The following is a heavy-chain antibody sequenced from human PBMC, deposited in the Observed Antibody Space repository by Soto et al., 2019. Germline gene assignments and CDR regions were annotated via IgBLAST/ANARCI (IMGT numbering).Heavy chain of an antibody. D-gene: IGHD3-16*01. CDR1: GGSISSYY. J-gene: IGHJ4*02. Sequence: SETLSLTCTVSGGSISSYYWSWIRQPPGKGLEWIGYIYYSGSTNYNPSLKSRVTISVDTSKNQFSLKLSSVTAADTAVYYCARDRSSWGTLPHGYFDYWGQGTLVTVSS. CDR2: IYYSGST. CDR3: ARDRSSWGTLPHGYFDY. V-gene: IGHV4-59*01.